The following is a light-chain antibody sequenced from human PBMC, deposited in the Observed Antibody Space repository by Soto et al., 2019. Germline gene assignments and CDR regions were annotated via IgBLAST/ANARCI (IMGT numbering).Light chain of an antibody. J-gene: IGLJ2*01. CDR2: EVS. CDR1: SSDIGTYKY. Sequence: QSALTQPASVSGSRGQSITISCTGTSSDIGTYKYVSWYRHHPGKAPQLLIHEVSNRPTGASFRFSGSKSGNTASLTISGLQAEDEGDYYCSSYTSNNTHVFGGGTKVTVL. V-gene: IGLV2-14*01. CDR3: SSYTSNNTHV.